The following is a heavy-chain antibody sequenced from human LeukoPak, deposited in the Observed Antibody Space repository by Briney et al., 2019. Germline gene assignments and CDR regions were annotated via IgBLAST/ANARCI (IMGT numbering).Heavy chain of an antibody. Sequence: PSETLSLTCTVSGGSISSGGYYWSWIRQHPGKGLEWIGYIYYSGSTYYNPSLKSRVTISVDTSKNQFSLKLSSVTAAHTAVYYCASHAGDYGGNSDWFDPWGQGTLVTVSS. D-gene: IGHD4-23*01. CDR3: ASHAGDYGGNSDWFDP. CDR2: IYYSGST. CDR1: GGSISSGGYY. J-gene: IGHJ5*02. V-gene: IGHV4-31*03.